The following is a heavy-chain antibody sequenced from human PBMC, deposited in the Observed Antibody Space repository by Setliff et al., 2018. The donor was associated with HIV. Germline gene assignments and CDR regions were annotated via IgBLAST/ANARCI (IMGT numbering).Heavy chain of an antibody. CDR3: ARVTDGITGTLDY. V-gene: IGHV3-48*01. CDR1: GFTFSSYS. J-gene: IGHJ4*02. Sequence: PGESLKISCAASGFTFSSYSMNWVRQAPGKGLEWVSYISGSVTTIYYADSLKGRFTISRDNAKNSLFLQMNSLRAEDTAVYYCARVTDGITGTLDYWGQGTLVTVSS. CDR2: ISGSVTTI. D-gene: IGHD1-7*01.